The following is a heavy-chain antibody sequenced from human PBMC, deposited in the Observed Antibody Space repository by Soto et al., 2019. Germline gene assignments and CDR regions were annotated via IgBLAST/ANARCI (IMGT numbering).Heavy chain of an antibody. CDR3: ARDYYDSSGYYGDLGY. J-gene: IGHJ4*02. V-gene: IGHV3-21*01. CDR1: GFTFSSYS. Sequence: EVQLVESGGGLVKPGGSLRLSCAASGFTFSSYSMNWVRQAPGKGLEWVSSISSSSSYIYYADSVKGRFTISRDNAKNSLYLQVNSLRAEDTAVYYCARDYYDSSGYYGDLGYWGQGTLVTVSS. D-gene: IGHD3-22*01. CDR2: ISSSSSYI.